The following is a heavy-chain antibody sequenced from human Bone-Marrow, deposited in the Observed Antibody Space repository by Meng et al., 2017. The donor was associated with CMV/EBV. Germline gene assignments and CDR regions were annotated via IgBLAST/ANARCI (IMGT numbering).Heavy chain of an antibody. CDR3: ARGPIIVVVPAATRYYGMDV. CDR2: ISAYNGNT. Sequence: ASVKVSCKSSGYTFTSYGISWVRQAPGQGLEWMGWISAYNGNTNYAQKLQGRDTMTTDTTKSTAYMELRSLRSDDTAVYHGARGPIIVVVPAATRYYGMDVWGQGTTVTVSS. D-gene: IGHD2-2*01. V-gene: IGHV1-18*01. CDR1: GYTFTSYG. J-gene: IGHJ6*02.